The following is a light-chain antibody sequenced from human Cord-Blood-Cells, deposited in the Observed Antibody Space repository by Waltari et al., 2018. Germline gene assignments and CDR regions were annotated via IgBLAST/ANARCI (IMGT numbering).Light chain of an antibody. CDR2: LGS. Sequence: DIVMTQSPLSLPVTPGEPASISCRSSQSLLHSNGYNYLDWYLQKPGQSPQLLIYLGSNRASGVPDRCSGSGSGTDFTLKISRVEAEDVGVYDCMQALQTPVTFGQGTRLEIK. CDR3: MQALQTPVT. J-gene: IGKJ5*01. CDR1: QSLLHSNGYNY. V-gene: IGKV2-28*01.